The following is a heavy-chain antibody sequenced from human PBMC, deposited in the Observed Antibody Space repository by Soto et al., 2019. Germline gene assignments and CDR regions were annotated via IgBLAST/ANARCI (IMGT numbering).Heavy chain of an antibody. D-gene: IGHD3-22*01. CDR3: ARDWTHYDSSGPGDY. CDR2: INAGNGDT. V-gene: IGHV1-3*01. Sequence: ASVKVSCKASGYTVTSYPMHCVRQAPGQVLEWMGWINAGNGDTKYSQKFQGRVTITRDTSAITAYMELSSLRSEDTAVYYCARDWTHYDSSGPGDYWGQGTLVTVSS. CDR1: GYTVTSYP. J-gene: IGHJ4*02.